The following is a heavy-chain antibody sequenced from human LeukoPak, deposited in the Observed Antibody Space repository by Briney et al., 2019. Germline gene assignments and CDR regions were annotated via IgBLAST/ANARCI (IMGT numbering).Heavy chain of an antibody. Sequence: SETLSLTCAVSGGSFSGYYWSWIRQPPGKGLEWIGEINHSGSTNYNTSLKSRVTISVDTSKNQFSLKLSSVTAADTAVYYCARAAAGQGAFDYWGQGTLVTVSS. CDR1: GGSFSGYY. V-gene: IGHV4-34*01. CDR2: INHSGST. CDR3: ARAAAGQGAFDY. J-gene: IGHJ4*02. D-gene: IGHD6-13*01.